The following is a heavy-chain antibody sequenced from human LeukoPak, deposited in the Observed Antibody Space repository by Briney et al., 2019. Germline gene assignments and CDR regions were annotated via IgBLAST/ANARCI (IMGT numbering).Heavy chain of an antibody. CDR1: GYTFTGYY. Sequence: ASVKVSCKASGYTFTGYYMHWVRQAPGQGLGWMGWINPNSGGTNYAQKFQGRVTMTRDTSISTAYMELSRLRSDDTAVYYCAREAGRVYSSSWYYFDYWGQGTLVTVSS. V-gene: IGHV1-2*02. D-gene: IGHD6-13*01. J-gene: IGHJ4*02. CDR2: INPNSGGT. CDR3: AREAGRVYSSSWYYFDY.